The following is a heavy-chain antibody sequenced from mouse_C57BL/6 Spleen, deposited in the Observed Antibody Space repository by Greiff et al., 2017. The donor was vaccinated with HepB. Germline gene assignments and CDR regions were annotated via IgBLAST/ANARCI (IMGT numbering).Heavy chain of an antibody. CDR1: GYAFSSYW. Sequence: QVQLQQSGAELVKPGASVKISCKASGYAFSSYWMNWVKQRPGKGLEWIGQIYPGDGDTNYNGKFKGKATLTADKSSSTAYMQLSSLTSEDSAVYFCARRDYDEGYYYAMDYWGQGTSVTVSS. D-gene: IGHD2-4*01. CDR2: IYPGDGDT. J-gene: IGHJ4*01. CDR3: ARRDYDEGYYYAMDY. V-gene: IGHV1-80*01.